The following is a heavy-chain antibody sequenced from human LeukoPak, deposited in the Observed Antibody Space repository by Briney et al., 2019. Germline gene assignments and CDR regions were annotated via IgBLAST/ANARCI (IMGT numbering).Heavy chain of an antibody. CDR2: MYYRGST. V-gene: IGHV4-38-2*02. D-gene: IGHD4-17*01. CDR3: AGHDYGPGGY. Sequence: SETLSLTCTVPGYSISSGYYWGWIRQPPGKGLEWIGSMYYRGSTYYNPSLKSRITISVDTSKNQFSLKLSSVTAADTAVYYCAGHDYGPGGYWGQGTLVTVSS. J-gene: IGHJ4*02. CDR1: GYSISSGYY.